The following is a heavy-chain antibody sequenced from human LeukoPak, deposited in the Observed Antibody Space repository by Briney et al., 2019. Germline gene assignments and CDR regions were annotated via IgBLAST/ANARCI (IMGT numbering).Heavy chain of an antibody. D-gene: IGHD3-3*01. CDR2: IKDDGSEK. Sequence: PGGSLRLSCAGSGFTFSSHWMNWVRQAPGEGLEWVASIKDDGSEKHFLDSVNGRFAISRDNAKNSLYLQMSSLRAEDTAVYYCARRGITISGVLVYHYSGLDVWGQGTTVTVSS. CDR3: ARRGITISGVLVYHYSGLDV. CDR1: GFTFSSHW. J-gene: IGHJ6*02. V-gene: IGHV3-7*02.